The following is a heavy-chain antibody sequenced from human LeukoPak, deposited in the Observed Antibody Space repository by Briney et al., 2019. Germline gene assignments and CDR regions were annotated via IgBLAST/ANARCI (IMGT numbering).Heavy chain of an antibody. CDR3: ARSSCSGGSCYVRSPYYYYYMDV. J-gene: IGHJ6*03. CDR2: IYTSVST. D-gene: IGHD2-15*01. V-gene: IGHV4-4*07. Sequence: NPSETLSLTCTVSGGSISRYYWSWIRQPAGKGREWLGRIYTSVSTNYNPSLKSRVTMSVDTSKNQFSLKLSSVTAADTAVYYCARSSCSGGSCYVRSPYYYYYMDVWGKGTTVTVSS. CDR1: GGSISRYY.